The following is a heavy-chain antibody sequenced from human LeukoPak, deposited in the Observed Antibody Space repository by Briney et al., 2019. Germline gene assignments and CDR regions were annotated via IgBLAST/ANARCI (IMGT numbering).Heavy chain of an antibody. CDR2: IKNDGAVK. Sequence: PGGSLRLSCATSGFPFSSYAMTWVRQAPGKGLEWVANIKNDGAVKNYVDSVKGRFTISRDNAKNSLYLQMNSLRAEDTAVYYCAKDSYSKGDFWGQGILVTVSS. J-gene: IGHJ4*02. V-gene: IGHV3-7*01. CDR1: GFPFSSYA. D-gene: IGHD6-13*01. CDR3: AKDSYSKGDF.